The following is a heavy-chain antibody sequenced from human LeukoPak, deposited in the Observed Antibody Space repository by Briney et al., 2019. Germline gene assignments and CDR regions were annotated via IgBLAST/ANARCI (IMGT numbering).Heavy chain of an antibody. D-gene: IGHD6-19*01. CDR3: ARSGQQWEHAYGYYYYYCYMDV. V-gene: IGHV3-21*01. CDR2: ISSSSSYI. Sequence: PGGSLRLSCAASGFTFSSYSMNWVRQAPGKGLEWVSSISSSSSYIYYADSVKGRFTISRDNAKNSLYLQMNSLRAEDTAVYYCARSGQQWEHAYGYYYYYCYMDVWGKGTTVTISS. CDR1: GFTFSSYS. J-gene: IGHJ6*03.